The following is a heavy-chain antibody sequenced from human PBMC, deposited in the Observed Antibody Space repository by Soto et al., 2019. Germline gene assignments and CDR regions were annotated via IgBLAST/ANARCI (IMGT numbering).Heavy chain of an antibody. CDR1: GYTFTSYY. D-gene: IGHD4-17*01. CDR2: INPSGGST. CDR3: ARADEGVTTVTPVVFQH. V-gene: IGHV1-46*03. Sequence: GASVKVSCKASGYTFTSYYMHWVRQAPGQGLEWMGIINPSGGSTSYAQKFQGRVTMTRDTSTSTVYMELSSLRSEDTAVYYCARADEGVTTVTPVVFQHWGQGTLVTVSS. J-gene: IGHJ1*01.